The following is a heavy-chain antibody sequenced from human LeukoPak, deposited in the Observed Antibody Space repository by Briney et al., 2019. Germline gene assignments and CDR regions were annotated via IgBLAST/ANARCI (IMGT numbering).Heavy chain of an antibody. CDR3: ASDRWGYSYGGD. J-gene: IGHJ4*02. D-gene: IGHD5-18*01. CDR1: GFAFSSYW. Sequence: GGSLRLSCTASGFAFSSYWMSWVRQAPGKGLEWVANIKEDGSKKYYVDSVKGRFTIFRDNAKNSLYLQMNSLRAEDTAVYYCASDRWGYSYGGDWGQGTLVTVSS. CDR2: IKEDGSKK. V-gene: IGHV3-7*01.